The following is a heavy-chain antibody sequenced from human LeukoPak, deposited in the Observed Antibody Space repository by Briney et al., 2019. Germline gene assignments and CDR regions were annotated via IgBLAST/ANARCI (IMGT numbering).Heavy chain of an antibody. D-gene: IGHD5-12*01. J-gene: IGHJ4*02. CDR3: ARVSDAFDYFFDS. V-gene: IGHV3-21*01. Sequence: PGGSLRLSCAASGFAFSTYSMNWVRQAPGKGLEWVSSVSRSSRFIFYADSVQGRFTISRDDAKDSLFLQTNSLRAEDTAVYYCARVSDAFDYFFDSWGQGTLVTVSS. CDR2: VSRSSRFI. CDR1: GFAFSTYS.